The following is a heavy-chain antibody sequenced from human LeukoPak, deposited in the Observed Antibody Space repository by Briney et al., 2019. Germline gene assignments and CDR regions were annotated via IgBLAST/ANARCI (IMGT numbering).Heavy chain of an antibody. J-gene: IGHJ5*02. CDR1: GFTFRTYA. CDR3: AREYGSGMDYFDP. D-gene: IGHD3-10*01. Sequence: QSGGSLRLSCSASGFTFRTYAMHWVRQAPGKGLEYVSAISSNGDSTYYADSVKGRFTISRDNSRNTVYLQMNSLRAEDTAVYYCAREYGSGMDYFDPWGQGTLVTVSS. V-gene: IGHV3-64*04. CDR2: ISSNGDST.